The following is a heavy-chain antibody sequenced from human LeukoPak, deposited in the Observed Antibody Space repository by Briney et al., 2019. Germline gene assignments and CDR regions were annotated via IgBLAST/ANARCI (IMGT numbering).Heavy chain of an antibody. CDR1: GGTFSSYA. CDR2: IIPIFGIA. D-gene: IGHD2-2*01. V-gene: IGHV1-69*04. CDR3: ARDLDHCSSTSCHIDDYYYYGMDV. J-gene: IGHJ6*02. Sequence: SVTVSCKASGGTFSSYAISWVRQAPGQGLEWMGRIIPIFGIANYAQKFQGRVTITADKSTSTAYMELSSLRSEDTAVYYCARDLDHCSSTSCHIDDYYYYGMDVWGQGTTVTVSS.